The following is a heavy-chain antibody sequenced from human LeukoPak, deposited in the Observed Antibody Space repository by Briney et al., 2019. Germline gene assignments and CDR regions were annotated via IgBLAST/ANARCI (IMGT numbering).Heavy chain of an antibody. J-gene: IGHJ4*02. CDR1: GDSVSSNSVT. CDR3: ARIMLSWREFDC. Sequence: SQTLSLTCAISGDSVSSNSVTWNWIRQSPSRGLEWLGRTYYRSTWYNDYAVSVRGRITVNPDTSKNQFSLHLSSVTAADTAVYYCARIMLSWREFDCWGQGTLVTVSS. D-gene: IGHD1-26*01. CDR2: TYYRSTWYN. V-gene: IGHV6-1*01.